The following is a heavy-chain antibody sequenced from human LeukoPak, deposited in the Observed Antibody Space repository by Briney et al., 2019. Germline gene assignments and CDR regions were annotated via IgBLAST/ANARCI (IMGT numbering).Heavy chain of an antibody. Sequence: ASVKVSCKASGYTFTSYGISWVRQAPGQGLEWMGWINPNSGGTNYAQKFQGRVTMTRDTSISTAYMELSRLRSDDTAVYYCTRSYCSGGSCYSVGSDYWGQGTLVTVSS. V-gene: IGHV1-2*02. D-gene: IGHD2-15*01. CDR3: TRSYCSGGSCYSVGSDY. J-gene: IGHJ4*02. CDR2: INPNSGGT. CDR1: GYTFTSYG.